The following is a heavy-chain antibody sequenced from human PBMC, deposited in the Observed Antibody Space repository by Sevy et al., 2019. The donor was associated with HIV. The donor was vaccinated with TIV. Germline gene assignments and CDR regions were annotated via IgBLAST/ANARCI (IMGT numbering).Heavy chain of an antibody. J-gene: IGHJ4*01. V-gene: IGHV3-7*01. Sequence: GGSLRLSCAASGFSFSIYWMSWVRQAPGKGLEWVANMKQDGSEEDYVDSVKGRFTISRDNAKNSLFLQMNSLSAEDAAVYCGVGEGRGRCSYSLDYWGHGTLVTVSS. D-gene: IGHD5-18*01. CDR2: MKQDGSEE. CDR1: GFSFSIYW. CDR3: VGEGRGRCSYSLDY.